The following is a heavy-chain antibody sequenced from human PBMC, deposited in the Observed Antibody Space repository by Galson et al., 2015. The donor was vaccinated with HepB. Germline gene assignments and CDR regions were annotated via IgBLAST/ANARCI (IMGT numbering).Heavy chain of an antibody. Sequence: SLRLSCAASGFTVSSNYMSWVRQAPGKGLEWVSSISSSSSTIYYADSVKGRFTISRDNAKNSLYLQMNSLRAEDTAVYYCVVAAQGRYYYGMDVWGQGTTVTVSS. D-gene: IGHD2-15*01. V-gene: IGHV3-48*04. CDR1: GFTVSSNY. CDR3: VVAAQGRYYYGMDV. CDR2: ISSSSSTI. J-gene: IGHJ6*02.